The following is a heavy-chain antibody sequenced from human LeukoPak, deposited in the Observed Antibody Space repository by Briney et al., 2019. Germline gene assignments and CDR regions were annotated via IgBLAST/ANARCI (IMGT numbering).Heavy chain of an antibody. J-gene: IGHJ4*02. CDR2: ILYDGSNK. V-gene: IGHV3-30-3*02. CDR3: AKSTRVGATPIDY. D-gene: IGHD1-26*01. Sequence: GGSLRLSCAASGFTFSSYGMHWVRQAPGKGLEWVSVILYDGSNKNYADSVKGRFTISRDNSKNTLYLQMNSLRAEDTAVYYCAKSTRVGATPIDYWGQGTLVTVSS. CDR1: GFTFSSYG.